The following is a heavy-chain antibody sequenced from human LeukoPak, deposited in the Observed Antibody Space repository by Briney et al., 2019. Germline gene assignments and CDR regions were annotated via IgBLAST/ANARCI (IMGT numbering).Heavy chain of an antibody. CDR2: VDHTGST. CDR3: ARGRVSSSTWYSTYYYYFYMDV. Sequence: SETLSLTCTVSGGSITTYYWTWIRQPPGKGLEWIGYVDHTGSTNFNPSLNGRVSISRDTTKNLFSLRLRSVTAADTAVYFCARGRVSSSTWYSTYYYYFYMDVWGKGTTVTVSS. D-gene: IGHD1-1*01. J-gene: IGHJ6*03. CDR1: GGSITTYY. V-gene: IGHV4-59*01.